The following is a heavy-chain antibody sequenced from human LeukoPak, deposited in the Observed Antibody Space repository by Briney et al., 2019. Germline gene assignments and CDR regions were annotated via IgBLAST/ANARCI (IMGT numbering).Heavy chain of an antibody. Sequence: PGGSLTLSCVASGLNIDDSAMHWARHAPGKGLEWVSLISADGGSTFSADSVKGRFRISRDNSKNSLYLQMNSLRSEDTAMYYCAKESGKFDYWGQGALVAVSS. CDR1: GLNIDDSA. J-gene: IGHJ4*02. CDR3: AKESGKFDY. CDR2: ISADGGST. V-gene: IGHV3-43*02.